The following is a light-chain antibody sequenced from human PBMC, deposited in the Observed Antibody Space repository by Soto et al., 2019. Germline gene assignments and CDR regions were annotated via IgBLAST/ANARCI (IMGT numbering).Light chain of an antibody. Sequence: QSVLTQPPSASGTPGQRVTISCSGSSSNIGSKHVNWYQQLPGAAPKILMLYTNQRPSGVTDRLFGSKSGTSASLAISGLQSDDEAHYYCAAWDNSLNGLVFGAGTKVTVL. CDR1: SSNIGSKH. V-gene: IGLV1-44*01. CDR3: AAWDNSLNGLV. J-gene: IGLJ2*01. CDR2: YTN.